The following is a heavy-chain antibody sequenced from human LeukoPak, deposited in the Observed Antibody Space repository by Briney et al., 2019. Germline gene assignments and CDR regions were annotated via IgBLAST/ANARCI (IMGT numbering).Heavy chain of an antibody. CDR1: GFTFSNAW. J-gene: IGHJ4*02. Sequence: PGGSLRLSCAASGFTFSNAWMSWVRQAPGKGLEWVGRIKSKTDGGTTDYAAPVKGRFTISRDDSKNTLYLQMNSLKTEDTAVYYCTTDYCSSTSCYRPEATPTVDCWGQGTLVTVSS. CDR2: IKSKTDGGTT. D-gene: IGHD2-2*02. V-gene: IGHV3-15*01. CDR3: TTDYCSSTSCYRPEATPTVDC.